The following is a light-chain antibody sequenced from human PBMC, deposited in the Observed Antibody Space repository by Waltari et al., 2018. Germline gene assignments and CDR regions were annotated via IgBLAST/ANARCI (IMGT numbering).Light chain of an antibody. CDR2: EGS. CDR3: CSYAGSSTNWV. J-gene: IGLJ3*02. Sequence: QSITISCTGTSSDVGSYNLVSWYQQHPGKAPKLMIYEGSKRPSGVSNRFSGSKSGNTASQTISGLQAEDEADYYCCSYAGSSTNWVFGGGTKLTVL. V-gene: IGLV2-23*01. CDR1: SSDVGSYNL.